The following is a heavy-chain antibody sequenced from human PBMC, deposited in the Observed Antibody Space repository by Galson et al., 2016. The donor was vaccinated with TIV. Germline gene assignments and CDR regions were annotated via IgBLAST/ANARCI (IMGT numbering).Heavy chain of an antibody. CDR3: ARDIPGTAKYFDF. V-gene: IGHV1-3*04. Sequence: SVKVSCKASGYTFIGYAIHWVRQAPGQGLEWMGWINTGNGNTKYSQKFQARVAITRDISASTVYMALNGLRPEDTAVYFCARDIPGTAKYFDFWGQGTPVTVAS. D-gene: IGHD3-10*01. J-gene: IGHJ4*02. CDR2: INTGNGNT. CDR1: GYTFIGYA.